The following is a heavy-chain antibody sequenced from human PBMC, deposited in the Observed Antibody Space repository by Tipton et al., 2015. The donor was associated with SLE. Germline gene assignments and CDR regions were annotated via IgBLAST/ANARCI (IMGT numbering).Heavy chain of an antibody. CDR2: ISYDGSNK. CDR3: ARVRNPTYYDFWIGYDY. CDR1: GFTFSNYA. Sequence: SLRLSCAASGFTFSNYAMHWVRQAPGKGLAWVALISYDGSNKYYADSVKGRFTISRDNSKNTLYLQMNSLRAEDTAVYYCARVRNPTYYDFWIGYDYWGQGTLVTVSS. J-gene: IGHJ4*02. D-gene: IGHD3-3*01. V-gene: IGHV3-30-3*01.